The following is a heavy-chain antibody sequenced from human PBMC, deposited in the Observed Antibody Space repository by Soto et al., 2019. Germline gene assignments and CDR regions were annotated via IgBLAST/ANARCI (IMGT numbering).Heavy chain of an antibody. D-gene: IGHD6-19*01. Sequence: SETLSLTCTVSGGSISSGDYYWSWIRQPPGKGLEWIGYIYYSGSTYYNPSLKSRVTISVDTSKNQFSLKLSSVTAADTAVYYCTTRALAAPALDYWGRGTLVNVSS. CDR3: TTRALAAPALDY. J-gene: IGHJ4*02. CDR1: GGSISSGDYY. V-gene: IGHV4-30-4*01. CDR2: IYYSGST.